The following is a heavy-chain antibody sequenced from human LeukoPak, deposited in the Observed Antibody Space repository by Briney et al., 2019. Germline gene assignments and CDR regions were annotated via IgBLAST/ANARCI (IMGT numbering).Heavy chain of an antibody. Sequence: GAPVKVSCKASGYTFTNYGISWVRQAPGQGIEWMGWISAYNANTNYAQKLQGRVTMTTDTSTSTAYMELRSLRSDDTAVYYCARPMIRGVHYYGMDVWGQGTTVTVSS. V-gene: IGHV1-18*01. CDR3: ARPMIRGVHYYGMDV. D-gene: IGHD3-10*01. CDR2: ISAYNANT. CDR1: GYTFTNYG. J-gene: IGHJ6*02.